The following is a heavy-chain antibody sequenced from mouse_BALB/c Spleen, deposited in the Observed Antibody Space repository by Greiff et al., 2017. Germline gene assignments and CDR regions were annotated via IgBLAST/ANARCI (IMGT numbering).Heavy chain of an antibody. V-gene: IGHV7-3*02. CDR3: ASLYGTSWFAY. D-gene: IGHD2-1*01. J-gene: IGHJ3*01. CDR1: GFTFTDYY. Sequence: EVKLVESGGGLVQPGGSLRLSCATSGFTFTDYYMSWVRQPPGKALEWLGFIRNKANGYTTEYSASVKGRFTISRDNSQSILYLQMNTLRAEDSATYYGASLYGTSWFAYWGQGTLVTVSA. CDR2: IRNKANGYTT.